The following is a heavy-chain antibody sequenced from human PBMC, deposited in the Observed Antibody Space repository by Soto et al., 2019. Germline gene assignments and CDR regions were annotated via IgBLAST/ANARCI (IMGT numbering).Heavy chain of an antibody. CDR3: ARDMTSDY. V-gene: IGHV1-69*04. CDR1: GGTFSSYT. D-gene: IGHD2-21*02. CDR2: IIPILGIA. Sequence: ASVKVSCKASGGTFSSYTISWVRQAPGQGLEWMGRIIPILGIANYAQKFQGRVTITRDTSASTAYMELSSLRSEDTAVYYCARDMTSDYWGQGTLVTVSS. J-gene: IGHJ4*02.